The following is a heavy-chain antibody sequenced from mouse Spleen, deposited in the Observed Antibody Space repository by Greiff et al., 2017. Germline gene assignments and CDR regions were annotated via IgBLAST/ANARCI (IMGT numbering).Heavy chain of an antibody. CDR3: ARGGIYGSSYDYAMDY. CDR1: GYTFTSYW. CDR2: IDPSDSYT. Sequence: QVQLQQPGAELVKPGASVKLSCKASGYTFTSYWMQWVKQRPGQGLEWIGEIDPSDSYTNYNQKFKGKATLTVDTSSSTAYMKLSSLTSEDSAVYYCARGGIYGSSYDYAMDYWGQGTSVTVSS. V-gene: IGHV1-50*01. D-gene: IGHD1-1*01. J-gene: IGHJ4*01.